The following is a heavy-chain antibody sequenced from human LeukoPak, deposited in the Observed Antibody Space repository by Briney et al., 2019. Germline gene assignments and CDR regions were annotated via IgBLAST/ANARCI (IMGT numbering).Heavy chain of an antibody. V-gene: IGHV3-30-3*01. J-gene: IGHJ4*02. Sequence: QPGRSLRLSCAASGFTFSSYAMHWVRQAPGKGLEWVAVISYDGSNKYYADSVKGRFTISRDNSKNTLYLQMNSLRAEDTAVYYCARVLDGNYDSSGLDYWGQGTLVTVSS. D-gene: IGHD3-22*01. CDR2: ISYDGSNK. CDR1: GFTFSSYA. CDR3: ARVLDGNYDSSGLDY.